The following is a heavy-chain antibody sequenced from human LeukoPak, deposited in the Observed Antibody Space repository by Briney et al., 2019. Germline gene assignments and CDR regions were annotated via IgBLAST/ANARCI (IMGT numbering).Heavy chain of an antibody. J-gene: IGHJ4*02. V-gene: IGHV3-74*01. CDR3: ARGPGGTSGNCYVGDY. CDR1: GFTFSNYW. CDR2: INSDGSST. Sequence: GGSLRLSCAASGFTFSNYWVHWVRQAPGKGLVWVSRINSDGSSTSYADSVKGRFTISRDNAKNTLYLQMNSLRAEDTAVYYCARGPGGTSGNCYVGDYWGQGTLVTVSS. D-gene: IGHD2-15*01.